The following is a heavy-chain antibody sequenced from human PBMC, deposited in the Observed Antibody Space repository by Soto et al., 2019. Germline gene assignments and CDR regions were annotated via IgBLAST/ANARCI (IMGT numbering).Heavy chain of an antibody. J-gene: IGHJ4*02. V-gene: IGHV4-39*01. CDR3: ARKAFCSGYYDPKFDS. CDR2: IYYSGST. Sequence: SETLSLTCSVSGDSISSSDYYWGWIRQPPGKGLEWIGTIYYSGSTYYNWPLKSRVTISVDTSKNQFSLKVRSVTAADTAVYYRARKAFCSGYYDPKFDSWGQGTLVTVSS. D-gene: IGHD3-3*01. CDR1: GDSISSSDYY.